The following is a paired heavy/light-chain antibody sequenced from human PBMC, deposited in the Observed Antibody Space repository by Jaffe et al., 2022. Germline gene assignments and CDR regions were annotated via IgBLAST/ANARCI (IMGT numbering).Heavy chain of an antibody. CDR1: GGSISSSSYY. D-gene: IGHD2-15*01. V-gene: IGHV4-39*01. CDR3: ASPISLLQGSY. J-gene: IGHJ4*02. Sequence: QLQLQESGPGLVKPSETLSLTCTVSGGSISSSSYYWGWIRQPPGKGLEWIGSIYYSGSTYYNPSLKSRVTISVDTSKNQFSLKLSSVTAADTAVYYCASPISLLQGSYWGQGTLVTVSS. CDR2: IYYSGST.
Light chain of an antibody. CDR1: QGISSY. J-gene: IGKJ2*01. V-gene: IGKV1-9*01. Sequence: DIQLTQSPSFLSASVGDRVTITCRASQGISSYLAWYQQKPGKAPKLLIYAASTLQSGVPSRFSGSGSGTEFTLTISSLQPEDFATYYCQQLNSYPSYTFGQGTKLEIK. CDR3: QQLNSYPSYT. CDR2: AAS.